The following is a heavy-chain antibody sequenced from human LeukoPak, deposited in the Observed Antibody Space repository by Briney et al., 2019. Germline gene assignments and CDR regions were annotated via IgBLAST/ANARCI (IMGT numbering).Heavy chain of an antibody. J-gene: IGHJ4*02. Sequence: ASVKVSCKASEYTFTDYTMHWGRQAPGQRLEWMGWINSGNGNTKYSQKFQGRVTITRDTSASTAYMELSSLTSEDTAVYYCARDGSYGSGSFGNWGQGTLVTVSS. D-gene: IGHD3-10*01. CDR3: ARDGSYGSGSFGN. V-gene: IGHV1-3*01. CDR1: EYTFTDYT. CDR2: INSGNGNT.